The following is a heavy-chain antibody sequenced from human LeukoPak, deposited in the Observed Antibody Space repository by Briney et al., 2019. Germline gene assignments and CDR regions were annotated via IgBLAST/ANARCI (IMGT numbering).Heavy chain of an antibody. CDR1: GYTFTGYY. J-gene: IGHJ6*03. V-gene: IGHV1-2*02. CDR3: ARTPNTNYDFWRGRKYYYSMDV. D-gene: IGHD3-3*01. CDR2: INPNSGGT. Sequence: ASVKVSCKASGYTFTGYYMHWVRQAPGQGLEWMGWINPNSGGTKYAQKFQGRVTMTRDTSISTACMELSRLRSDDTAVYYCARTPNTNYDFWRGRKYYYSMDVWGKGTTVTVSS.